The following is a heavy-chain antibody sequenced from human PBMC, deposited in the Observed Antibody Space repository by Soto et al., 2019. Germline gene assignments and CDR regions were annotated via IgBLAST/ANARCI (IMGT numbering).Heavy chain of an antibody. CDR2: INPSGGST. J-gene: IGHJ3*02. D-gene: IGHD3-10*01. Sequence: QVQLVQSGAEVTKPGASVKVSCKASGYTFTSYYMHWVRQAPGQGLEWMGIINPSGGSTSYAQKFQGRVTMTMDTSTSTVYMELSSLRSEDTAVYYCARAMVRGVIPCAFDIWGQGTMVTVSS. CDR1: GYTFTSYY. V-gene: IGHV1-46*03. CDR3: ARAMVRGVIPCAFDI.